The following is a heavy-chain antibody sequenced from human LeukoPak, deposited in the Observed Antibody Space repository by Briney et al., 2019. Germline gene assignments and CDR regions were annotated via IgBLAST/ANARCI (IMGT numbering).Heavy chain of an antibody. CDR3: ARVPGSPSDPHFDY. D-gene: IGHD6-13*01. V-gene: IGHV1-8*01. CDR1: GYTFTSYD. J-gene: IGHJ4*02. CDR2: MNPNSGNT. Sequence: ASVKVSCKASGYTFTSYDINWVRQATGQGLEWMGWMNPNSGNTGYAQKFQGRVTMTRNTSISTAYMELSRLRSDDTAVYYCARVPGSPSDPHFDYWGQGTLVTVSS.